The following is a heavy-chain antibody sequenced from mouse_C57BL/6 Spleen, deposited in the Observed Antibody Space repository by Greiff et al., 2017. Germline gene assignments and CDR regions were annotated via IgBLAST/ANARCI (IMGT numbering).Heavy chain of an antibody. Sequence: QVQLQQPGAELVRPGSSVKLSCKASGYTFTSYWLDWVKQRPGQGLEWIGNIYPSDSETHYNQKFKDKATLTVDKSSSTAYMQLSSLTSEDSAAYYCARERGYGYDVWYFDVWGTGTTVTVSS. J-gene: IGHJ1*03. V-gene: IGHV1-61*01. CDR1: GYTFTSYW. CDR3: ARERGYGYDVWYFDV. CDR2: IYPSDSET. D-gene: IGHD2-2*01.